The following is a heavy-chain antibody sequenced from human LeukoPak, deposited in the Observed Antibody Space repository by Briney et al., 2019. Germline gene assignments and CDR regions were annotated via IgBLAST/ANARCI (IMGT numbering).Heavy chain of an antibody. J-gene: IGHJ4*02. V-gene: IGHV3-21*01. CDR2: ISSSSSYI. CDR1: GFTFSSYW. Sequence: PGGSLRLSCAASGFTFSSYWMNWVRQAPGKGLEWVSSISSSSSYIYYADSVQGRFTISRDNAKNSLYLQMNSLRAEDTAVYYCARSSPLRYFDWLSLIDYWGQGTLVTVSS. CDR3: ARSSPLRYFDWLSLIDY. D-gene: IGHD3-9*01.